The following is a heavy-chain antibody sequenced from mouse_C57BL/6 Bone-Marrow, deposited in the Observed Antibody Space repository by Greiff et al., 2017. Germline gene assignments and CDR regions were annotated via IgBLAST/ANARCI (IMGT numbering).Heavy chain of an antibody. V-gene: IGHV1-80*01. J-gene: IGHJ4*01. CDR2: IYPGDGDT. D-gene: IGHD2-4*01. CDR3: ARGYDYDYAMDD. Sequence: LVESGAELVKPGASVKISCKASGYAFSSYWMNWVKQRPGKGLEWIGQIYPGDGDTNYNGKFKGKANMTADKSSRTAYMQLSSLTSEDSAVYYCARGYDYDYAMDDWGQGTSVTVSS. CDR1: GYAFSSYW.